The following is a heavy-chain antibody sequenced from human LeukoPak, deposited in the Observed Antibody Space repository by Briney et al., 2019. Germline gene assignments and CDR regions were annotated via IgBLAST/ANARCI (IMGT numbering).Heavy chain of an antibody. Sequence: GESLKISWKGSGYSLNNYWISLVRQMPGKGLEGVGKIDPSDSYANYSPSFQGHVTISADKSIPTAYLQWGSLKASDTAMYYCARDYYDSSGSDAFDIWGQGTMVTVYS. J-gene: IGHJ3*02. CDR3: ARDYYDSSGSDAFDI. CDR2: IDPSDSYA. V-gene: IGHV5-10-1*01. CDR1: GYSLNNYW. D-gene: IGHD3-22*01.